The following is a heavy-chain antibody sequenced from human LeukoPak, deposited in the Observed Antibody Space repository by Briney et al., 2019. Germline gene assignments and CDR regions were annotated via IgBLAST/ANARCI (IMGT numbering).Heavy chain of an antibody. V-gene: IGHV3-30*18. D-gene: IGHD3-10*01. CDR2: ISYDGSXX. CDR1: XXXXXXXG. J-gene: IGHJ4*02. Sequence: PGGSLRLSCAAXXXXXXXXGXXXXXXXPGXXLEWVAVISYDGSXXXYXDSVKGRFTISRDNSKNTLYLQMNSLRAEDTAVYYCAKNYGSGSYLGDYWGQGTLVTVSS. CDR3: AKNYGSGSYLGDY.